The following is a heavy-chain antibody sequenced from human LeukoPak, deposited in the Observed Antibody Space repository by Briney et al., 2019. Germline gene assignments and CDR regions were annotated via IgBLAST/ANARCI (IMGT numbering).Heavy chain of an antibody. CDR3: AGSPKYSSSWYEYFQH. Sequence: GGSLRLSCEASGFTFSTYWMSWVRQAPGKGLEWVAAISHDGSNKYHADSVKGRFTISRDNSKNTVYLQMNSLRAEDTAVYFCAGSPKYSSSWYEYFQHWGQGTLVTVSS. CDR2: ISHDGSNK. CDR1: GFTFSTYW. V-gene: IGHV3-30*01. J-gene: IGHJ1*01. D-gene: IGHD6-13*01.